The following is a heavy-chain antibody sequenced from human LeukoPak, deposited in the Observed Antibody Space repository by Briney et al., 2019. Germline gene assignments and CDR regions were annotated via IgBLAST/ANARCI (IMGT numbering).Heavy chain of an antibody. CDR3: ATMTTYDY. CDR1: GFTFGSYW. Sequence: GGSLRLSCAASGFTFGSYWMTWVRQAPGKGLEWVANINQDGGEKYYVDSVKGRFTISRDNAKNSLYLQMSSLRAEDTAVYYCATMTTYDYWGQGTLVTVSS. V-gene: IGHV3-7*01. J-gene: IGHJ4*02. D-gene: IGHD4-17*01. CDR2: INQDGGEK.